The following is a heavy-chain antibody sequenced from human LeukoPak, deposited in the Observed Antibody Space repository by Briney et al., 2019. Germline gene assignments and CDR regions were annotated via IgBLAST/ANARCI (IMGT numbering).Heavy chain of an antibody. CDR2: VHLNGAT. Sequence: PSEALSLTSAVSGGSITTTNWWSWVRQPPGKGLEWIGEVHLNGATNYNPSLESRFSMSIDKSNNHSSLEVTSVTAADTAMYYCTRESGAFSPFGFWGQGTLVTVSS. V-gene: IGHV4-4*02. D-gene: IGHD1-26*01. CDR1: GGSITTTNW. CDR3: TRESGAFSPFGF. J-gene: IGHJ4*02.